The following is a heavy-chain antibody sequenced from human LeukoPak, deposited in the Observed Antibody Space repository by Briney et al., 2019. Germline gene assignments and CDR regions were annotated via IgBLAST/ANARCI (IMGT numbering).Heavy chain of an antibody. J-gene: IGHJ6*02. CDR3: TTQLRKYCSGGSCHYYGMDV. CDR1: GFTFSNAW. V-gene: IGHV3-15*01. Sequence: GGSLRLSCAASGFTFSNAWMSWVCQAPGKGLEWVGRIKSKTDGGTTDYAAPVKGRFTISRDDSKNTLYLQMNSLKTEDTAVYYCTTQLRKYCSGGSCHYYGMDVWGQGTTVTVSS. CDR2: IKSKTDGGTT. D-gene: IGHD2-15*01.